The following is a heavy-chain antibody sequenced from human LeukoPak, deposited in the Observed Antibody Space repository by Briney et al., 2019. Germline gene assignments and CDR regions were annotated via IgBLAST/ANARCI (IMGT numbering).Heavy chain of an antibody. J-gene: IGHJ4*02. CDR1: DGSISSNY. Sequence: SETLSLTCTVSDGSISSNYWSWIRQPPGKGLEWIGYYSGSTKYNPSLKSRVTISVDTSKNQFSLKLTSVTAADTAVYYCARKGGGSYAPFDYWGQGTLVTVSS. D-gene: IGHD3-22*01. V-gene: IGHV4-59*01. CDR3: ARKGGGSYAPFDY. CDR2: YSGST.